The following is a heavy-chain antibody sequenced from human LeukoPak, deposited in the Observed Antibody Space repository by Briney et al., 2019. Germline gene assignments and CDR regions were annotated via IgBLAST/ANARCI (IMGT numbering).Heavy chain of an antibody. CDR3: ARVGGSGSGTFDY. V-gene: IGHV3-74*01. D-gene: IGHD3-10*01. J-gene: IGHJ4*02. CDR2: INSDGSIT. CDR1: GFTFSSYW. Sequence: GGSLRLSCAASGFTFSSYWMHWVRQAPGKGLVWVSRINSDGSITSYADSVKGRFTISRDNAKNTLYLQMNSLRAEDTAVCYCARVGGSGSGTFDYWGQGTLVTVSS.